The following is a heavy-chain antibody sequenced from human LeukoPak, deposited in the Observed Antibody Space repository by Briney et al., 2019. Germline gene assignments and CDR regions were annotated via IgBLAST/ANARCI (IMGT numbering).Heavy chain of an antibody. CDR3: ARDDCSGGSCYYSRRNWFDP. CDR2: IIPSFGTA. CDR1: GGTFSSYA. V-gene: IGHV1-69*13. J-gene: IGHJ5*02. Sequence: GASVKVSCKASGGTFSSYAISWVRQAPGQGLEWVSGIIPSFGTANYAHKFKGRVTITGDDSTSTPYLELNSLRSEDTAVYYCARDDCSGGSCYYSRRNWFDPWGQGTLVTVSS. D-gene: IGHD2-15*01.